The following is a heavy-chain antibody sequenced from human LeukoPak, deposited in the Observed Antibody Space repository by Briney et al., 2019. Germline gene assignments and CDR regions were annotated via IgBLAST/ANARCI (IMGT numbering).Heavy chain of an antibody. CDR3: ARDRGLGTFDY. CDR1: GFTFSSYE. CDR2: ISSSSSYI. J-gene: IGHJ4*02. D-gene: IGHD1-1*01. Sequence: PGGSLRLSCAASGFTFSSYEMNWVRQAPGKGLEWVSSISSSSSYIYYADSVKGRFTISRDNAKNSLYLQMNSLRAEDTAVYYCARDRGLGTFDYWGQGTLVTVSS. V-gene: IGHV3-21*01.